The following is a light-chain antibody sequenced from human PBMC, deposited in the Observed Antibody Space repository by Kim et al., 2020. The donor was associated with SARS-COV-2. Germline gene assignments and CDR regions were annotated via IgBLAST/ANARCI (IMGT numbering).Light chain of an antibody. J-gene: IGLJ2*01. CDR3: SSRDSSGYLI. CDR2: GKN. CDR1: SLRQYY. Sequence: SSELTQDPALSVALGQTVRITCQGDSLRQYYGTWYQQKPGQAPIVVISGKNTRPSGIPDRFFGSSSGNTASLTITGAQAEDEADYYCSSRDSSGYLIFGGGTQLTVL. V-gene: IGLV3-19*01.